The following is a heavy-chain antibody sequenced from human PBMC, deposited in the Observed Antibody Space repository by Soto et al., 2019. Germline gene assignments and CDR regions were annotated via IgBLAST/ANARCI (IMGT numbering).Heavy chain of an antibody. CDR3: ATGPWRGAVVAATQHNWFDP. CDR1: GGSIGSGASS. D-gene: IGHD2-15*01. J-gene: IGHJ5*02. V-gene: IGHV4-30-2*01. Sequence: SETLSLTGALAGGSIGSGASSGSWRRQPPGKGLGCMGYSYHSGSTYYTPSLKRRVTISGNRSKHQFSWKLCYVTSADTAVYFCATGPWRGAVVAATQHNWFDPWGQGALVTVSS. CDR2: SYHSGST.